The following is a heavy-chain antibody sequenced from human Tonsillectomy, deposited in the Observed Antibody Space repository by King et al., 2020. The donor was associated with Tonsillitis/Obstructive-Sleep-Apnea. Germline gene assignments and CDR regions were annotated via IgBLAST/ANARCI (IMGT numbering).Heavy chain of an antibody. CDR3: AKGLLDIDGPGP. V-gene: IGHV3-23*04. D-gene: IGHD2-2*03. CDR2: ISGSDITT. CDR1: GFTFSSYA. J-gene: IGHJ5*02. Sequence: VQLVESGGGLVQPGGSLRLSCAASGFTFSSYAMNWVRQAPGKGLEWVSAISGSDITTYYADSVKGRFTISRDNSKNTLYLQMNSLRAEDTAVYYCAKGLLDIDGPGPWGQGTLVTGSS.